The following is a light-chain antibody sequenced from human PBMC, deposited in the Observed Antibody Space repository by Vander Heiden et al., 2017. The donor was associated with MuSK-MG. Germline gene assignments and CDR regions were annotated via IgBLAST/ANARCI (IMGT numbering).Light chain of an antibody. Sequence: DIQMTQSPSSLSASVGDRVTITCQASQDISNYLNWYQQKPGKAPKLLIYDASNLETGVQSRFSGSGSGTDFTFTISSLQPEDIETYDGQEALTFGGGTKVEIK. J-gene: IGKJ4*01. CDR3: QEALT. V-gene: IGKV1-33*01. CDR1: QDISNY. CDR2: DAS.